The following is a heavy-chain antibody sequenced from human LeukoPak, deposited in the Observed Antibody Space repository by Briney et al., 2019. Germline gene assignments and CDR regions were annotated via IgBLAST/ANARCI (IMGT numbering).Heavy chain of an antibody. V-gene: IGHV4-39*01. CDR1: GGSISSSSYY. J-gene: IGHJ4*02. Sequence: SETLSLTCTVSGGSISSSSYYWGWIRQPPGKGLEWIGSIYYSGSTYYNPPLKSRVTISVDTSKNQFSLKLSSVTAADTAVYYCARGLDYYDSSGPWYFDYWGQGTLVTVSS. D-gene: IGHD3-22*01. CDR2: IYYSGST. CDR3: ARGLDYYDSSGPWYFDY.